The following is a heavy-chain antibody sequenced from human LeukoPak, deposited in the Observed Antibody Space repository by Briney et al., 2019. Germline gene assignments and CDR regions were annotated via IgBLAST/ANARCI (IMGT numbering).Heavy chain of an antibody. CDR2: ISGSGGST. CDR1: GFTFSSYA. D-gene: IGHD6-19*01. J-gene: IGHJ5*02. V-gene: IGHV3-23*01. CDR3: AKAPSGWYEISFDP. Sequence: PGGSLRLSCAASGFTFSSYAMSWVRQAPGKGLEWVSAISGSGGSTYYADSVKGRFTISRDNSKNTLYLQTNSLRAEDTAVYYCAKAPSGWYEISFDPWGQGTLVTVSS.